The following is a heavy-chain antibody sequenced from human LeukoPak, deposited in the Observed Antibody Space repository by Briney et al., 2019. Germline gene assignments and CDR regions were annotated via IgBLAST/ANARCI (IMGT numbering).Heavy chain of an antibody. CDR3: ARDRYYGSGSPPAYYFDY. D-gene: IGHD3-10*01. CDR1: GYTFTGYY. CDR2: INPNSGGT. J-gene: IGHJ4*02. Sequence: ASVKVSCKASGYTFTGYYMHWVRQAPGQGLEWMGWINPNSGGTNYAQKFQGRVTMTRDTSISTAYMELSRLRSDDTAVYYCARDRYYGSGSPPAYYFDYWGQGTLVTVSS. V-gene: IGHV1-2*02.